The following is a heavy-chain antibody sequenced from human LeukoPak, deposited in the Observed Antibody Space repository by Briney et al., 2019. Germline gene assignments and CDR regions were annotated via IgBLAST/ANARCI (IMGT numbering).Heavy chain of an antibody. CDR3: AGGTVATLSY. J-gene: IGHJ4*02. CDR2: IIPILGIA. CDR1: GGTFSSYA. D-gene: IGHD4-17*01. V-gene: IGHV1-69*04. Sequence: SVKVSCKASGGTFSSYAISWVRQAPGQGLEWMGRIIPILGIANYAQKFQGRVTITAGKSTSTAYMELSSLRSEDTAVYYCAGGTVATLSYWGQGTLVTVSS.